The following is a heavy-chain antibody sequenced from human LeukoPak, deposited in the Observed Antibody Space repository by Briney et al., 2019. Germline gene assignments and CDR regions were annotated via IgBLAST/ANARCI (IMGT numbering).Heavy chain of an antibody. Sequence: PSETLSLTCTVSGGSISSRSYYWGWIRQPPGKGLEWIGKISDSGNTYYSPSLRSRVTISIDMSKNQFSLKLSSVTATDTAVYYCARAPNWNEGGYFDYWGQGTLVTVSS. J-gene: IGHJ4*02. D-gene: IGHD1-20*01. CDR1: GGSISSRSYY. CDR3: ARAPNWNEGGYFDY. CDR2: ISDSGNT. V-gene: IGHV4-39*01.